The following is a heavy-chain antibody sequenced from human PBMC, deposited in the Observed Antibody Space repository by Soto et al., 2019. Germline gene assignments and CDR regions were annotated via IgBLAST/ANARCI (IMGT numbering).Heavy chain of an antibody. V-gene: IGHV1-24*01. D-gene: IGHD3-10*01. CDR2: FDPEDGET. CDR3: AKKVNSGSGSQYFDY. J-gene: IGHJ4*02. Sequence: ASVKVSCKVSGYTLTELSMHWVRQAPGKGLEWMGGFDPEDGETIYAQKFQGRVTMTEDTSTDTAYMELSSLRSEDTAVYYCAKKVNSGSGSQYFDYWGQGTLVTVSS. CDR1: GYTLTELS.